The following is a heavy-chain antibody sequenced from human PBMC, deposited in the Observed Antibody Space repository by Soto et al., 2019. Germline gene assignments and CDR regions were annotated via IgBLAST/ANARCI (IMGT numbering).Heavy chain of an antibody. Sequence: GESLRLSCTVSGFNFSSYAMNWVRQAPGKGLEWVSSIDSRSTYIYYADSVKGRFTISRDNAKNSLDLQMNSLRAEDTAVYYCARELLTDYYYCYTMDVWGQGTTVTVSS. J-gene: IGHJ6*02. D-gene: IGHD3-10*01. CDR1: GFNFSSYA. CDR3: ARELLTDYYYCYTMDV. V-gene: IGHV3-21*01. CDR2: IDSRSTYI.